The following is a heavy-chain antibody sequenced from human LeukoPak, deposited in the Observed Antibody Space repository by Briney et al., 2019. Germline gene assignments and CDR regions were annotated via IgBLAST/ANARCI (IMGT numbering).Heavy chain of an antibody. Sequence: GASVKVSCKASGGTFSSYAISWVRQAPGQGLEWMGGIIPIFGTANYAQKFQGRVTITADESTSTAYMELRSLRSDDTAVYYCARVTTVTNSYYYYMDVWGKGTTVTVSS. V-gene: IGHV1-69*13. D-gene: IGHD4-17*01. CDR3: ARVTTVTNSYYYYMDV. CDR2: IIPIFGTA. CDR1: GGTFSSYA. J-gene: IGHJ6*03.